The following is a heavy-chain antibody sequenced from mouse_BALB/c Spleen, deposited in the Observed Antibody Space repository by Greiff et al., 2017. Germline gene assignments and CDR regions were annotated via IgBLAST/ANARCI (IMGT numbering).Heavy chain of an antibody. J-gene: IGHJ4*01. CDR3: ATLRPNAMDY. CDR1: GFTFSSFG. D-gene: IGHD1-1*01. V-gene: IGHV5-17*02. CDR2: ISSGSSTI. Sequence: EVKLMESGGGLVQPGGSRKLSCAASGFTFSSFGMHWVRQAPEKGLEWVAYISSGSSTIYYADTVKGRFTISRDNPKNTLFLQMTSLRSEDTAMYYCATLRPNAMDYWGQGTSVTVSS.